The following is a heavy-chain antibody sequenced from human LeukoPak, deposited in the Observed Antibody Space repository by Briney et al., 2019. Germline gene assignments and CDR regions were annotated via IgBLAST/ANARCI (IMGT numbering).Heavy chain of an antibody. V-gene: IGHV4-59*01. CDR1: GASITRYY. Sequence: SETLSLTCSVSGASITRYYWNWIRQSPGKGLEWIAYTYYSASTNYYPSLKRRVTISFDTAKNPFPLKVSSVTAADTALSYCTKGRYSSGYYFIFDNWGQGALVTVSS. J-gene: IGHJ4*02. CDR3: TKGRYSSGYYFIFDN. D-gene: IGHD3-22*01. CDR2: TYYSAST.